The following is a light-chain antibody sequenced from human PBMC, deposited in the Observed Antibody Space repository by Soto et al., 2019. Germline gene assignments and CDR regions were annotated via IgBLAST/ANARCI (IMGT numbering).Light chain of an antibody. Sequence: DIQMTHSPSTLSASVLDRVTITFRSSQSISSWLAWYQQKPGKAPKLLIYKASSLESGVPSRFSCSGSVTEFTLTTSSLQPGDFATYYCQNYNTYPWKFGQGTKVDIK. CDR3: QNYNTYPWK. V-gene: IGKV1-5*03. J-gene: IGKJ1*01. CDR1: QSISSW. CDR2: KAS.